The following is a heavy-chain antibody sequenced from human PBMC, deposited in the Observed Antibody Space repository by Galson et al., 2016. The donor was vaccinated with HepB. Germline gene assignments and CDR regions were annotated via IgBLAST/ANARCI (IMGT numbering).Heavy chain of an antibody. V-gene: IGHV3-33*08. J-gene: IGHJ4*02. CDR3: ARCERDGSGWYGKNDY. CDR1: GFTFSSYA. CDR2: IWYDGSNK. Sequence: SLRLSCAASGFTFSSYAMTWVCQAPGKGLEWVAVIWYDGSNKYNSDSVKGRFTMSRDISRNTLYLQVNSLRAEDTAVYYCARCERDGSGWYGKNDYWGQGTLVTVPS. D-gene: IGHD6-13*01.